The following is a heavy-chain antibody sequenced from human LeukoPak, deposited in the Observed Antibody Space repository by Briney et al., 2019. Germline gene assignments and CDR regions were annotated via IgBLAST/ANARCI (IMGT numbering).Heavy chain of an antibody. J-gene: IGHJ5*02. Sequence: SETLSLTCAVYGGSFSGYYWSWIRQPPGKGLEWIGEINHSGSTNYNPSLKSRVTISVDTSKNQFSLMLSSVTAADTAVYYCAVSAAGLFDPWGQGTLVTVSS. D-gene: IGHD6-13*01. CDR3: AVSAAGLFDP. CDR1: GGSFSGYY. V-gene: IGHV4-34*01. CDR2: INHSGST.